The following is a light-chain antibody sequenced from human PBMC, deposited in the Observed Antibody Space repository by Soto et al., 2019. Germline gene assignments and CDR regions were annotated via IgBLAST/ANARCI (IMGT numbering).Light chain of an antibody. J-gene: IGLJ1*01. CDR1: SSDVGTYNY. CDR2: EVT. V-gene: IGLV2-8*01. Sequence: QSVLTQPPSASGSPGQSVTISCTGTSSDVGTYNYVSWYQQHPGKATKLMIYEVTKRPSGVPDRFSGSKSGNTASLTVSGLQAEDEADYYCSSYAGSNNLVFGTGTKVTVL. CDR3: SSYAGSNNLV.